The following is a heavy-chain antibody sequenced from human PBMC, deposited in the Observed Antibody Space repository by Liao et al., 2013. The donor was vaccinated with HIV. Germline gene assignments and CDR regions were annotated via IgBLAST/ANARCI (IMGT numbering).Heavy chain of an antibody. CDR3: ARWGYDINWYVGASWFDP. CDR2: IYTSGST. CDR1: GGSITNNY. D-gene: IGHD1-1*01. Sequence: QLQLQESGPGLVRPSETLSLTCTVSGGSITNNYWSWIRQPAGKGLEWIGRIYTSGSTNYIPSLKSRATISIDTSKNQFSLQLTSVTAADTAVYYCARWGYDINWYVGASWFDPWGQGTLVTVSS. V-gene: IGHV4-4*07. J-gene: IGHJ5*02.